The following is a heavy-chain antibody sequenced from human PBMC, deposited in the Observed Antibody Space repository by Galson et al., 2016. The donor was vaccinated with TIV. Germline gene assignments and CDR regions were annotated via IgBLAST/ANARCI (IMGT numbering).Heavy chain of an antibody. D-gene: IGHD4-11*01. CDR1: GFAFSTYA. CDR3: ARGDYPATVTTYYYYGMDV. V-gene: IGHV3-30-3*01. J-gene: IGHJ6*02. Sequence: SLRLSCAASGFAFSTYAMHWVRQAPGKGLEWVALISYYGSDKYYADSVKGRFTISRDNSKNTLYLQMNNLRAEDTAVSYCARGDYPATVTTYYYYGMDVWGQGTTVTVSS. CDR2: ISYYGSDK.